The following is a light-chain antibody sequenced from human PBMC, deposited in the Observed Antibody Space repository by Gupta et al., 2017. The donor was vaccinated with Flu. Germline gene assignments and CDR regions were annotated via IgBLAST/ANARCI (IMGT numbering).Light chain of an antibody. Sequence: SITSSCTGTSSDVGSYNLVSWYQQHPGKAPKLMIYEGSKRPSGVSNRFSGSKSGNTASLTISGLQAEDEADYYCCSYAGSSTWVFGGGTKLTGL. J-gene: IGLJ3*02. CDR1: SSDVGSYNL. CDR2: EGS. V-gene: IGLV2-23*01. CDR3: CSYAGSSTWV.